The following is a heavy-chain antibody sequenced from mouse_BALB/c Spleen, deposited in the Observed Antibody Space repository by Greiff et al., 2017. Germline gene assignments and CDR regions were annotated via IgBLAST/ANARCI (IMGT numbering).Heavy chain of an antibody. V-gene: IGHV3-2*02. J-gene: IGHJ3*01. CDR2: ISYSGST. Sequence: EVKLQESGPGLVKPSQSLSLTCTVTGYSITSDYAWNWNRQFPGNKLEWMGYISYSGSTSYNPSLKSRISITRDTSKNQFFLQLNSVTTEDTATYYCARGGFAYWGQGTLVTVSA. CDR1: GYSITSDYA. CDR3: ARGGFAY.